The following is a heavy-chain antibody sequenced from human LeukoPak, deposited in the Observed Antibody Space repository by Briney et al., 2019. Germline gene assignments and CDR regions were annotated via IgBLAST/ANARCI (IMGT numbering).Heavy chain of an antibody. V-gene: IGHV1-2*02. CDR1: GYTFTGYY. CDR3: ATVLSSGYSYGDFDY. Sequence: ASVKVSCKASGYTFTGYYMHWVRQAPGQGPEWMGWINPNSDGTNYAQKLHGRGTITRDTSISTAYMELSRLRSDDTAVYYCATVLSSGYSYGDFDYWGQGTLVTVSS. D-gene: IGHD5-18*01. J-gene: IGHJ4*02. CDR2: INPNSDGT.